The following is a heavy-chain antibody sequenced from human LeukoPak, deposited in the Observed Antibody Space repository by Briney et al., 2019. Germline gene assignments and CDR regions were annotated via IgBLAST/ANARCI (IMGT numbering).Heavy chain of an antibody. J-gene: IGHJ5*02. V-gene: IGHV4-4*07. D-gene: IGHD3-3*01. CDR1: GGSINSYY. CDR3: ARESNDFWSGYYNWFDP. CDR2: SYTSGST. Sequence: SETLSLTCTVSGGSINSYYWSWIRQPAGKGLEWIGRSYTSGSTNYNPSLKSRVTMSVDTSKTQFSLKLSSVTAADTAVYYCARESNDFWSGYYNWFDPWGQGTLVTVSS.